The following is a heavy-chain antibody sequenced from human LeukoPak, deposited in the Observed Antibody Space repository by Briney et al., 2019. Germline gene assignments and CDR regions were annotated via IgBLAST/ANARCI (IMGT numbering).Heavy chain of an antibody. V-gene: IGHV4-4*07. Sequence: PSETLSLTCTVSGGSISSYYWSWIRQPPGKGLEWIGRIYSSGSTNYNPSLQSRVTISVDTSKNQFSLNLNSVTAADTAVYYCAREWVVGDLANWGQGTLVTVSS. CDR3: AREWVVGDLAN. J-gene: IGHJ4*02. CDR1: GGSISSYY. CDR2: IYSSGST. D-gene: IGHD1-26*01.